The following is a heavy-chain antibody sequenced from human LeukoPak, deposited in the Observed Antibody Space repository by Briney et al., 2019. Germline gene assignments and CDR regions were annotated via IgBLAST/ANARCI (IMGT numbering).Heavy chain of an antibody. V-gene: IGHV3-23*01. CDR3: AKSHSSSWIAYFDY. CDR2: ISGSGGST. J-gene: IGHJ4*02. D-gene: IGHD6-13*01. CDR1: GFTFSSYA. Sequence: HPGGSLRLSCAASGFTFSSYAMSWVRQAPGKGLEWVSAISGSGGSTYYADSVKGRFTISRDNSKNTLYLQMNSLRAEDTAVYYCAKSHSSSWIAYFDYWGQGTLVTVSS.